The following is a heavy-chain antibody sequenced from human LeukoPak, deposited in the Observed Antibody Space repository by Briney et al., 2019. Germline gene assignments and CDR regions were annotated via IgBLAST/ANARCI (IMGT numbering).Heavy chain of an antibody. CDR1: GGSISSGGYY. CDR2: IYYSGST. Sequence: SETLSLTCTVSGGSISSGGYYWSWIRQHPGKGLEWIGYIYYSGSTNYNPSLKSRVTISVDTSKNQFSLKLSSVTAADTAVYYCARHLDTAMVQYDYWGQGTLVTVSS. CDR3: ARHLDTAMVQYDY. V-gene: IGHV4-61*08. D-gene: IGHD5-18*01. J-gene: IGHJ4*02.